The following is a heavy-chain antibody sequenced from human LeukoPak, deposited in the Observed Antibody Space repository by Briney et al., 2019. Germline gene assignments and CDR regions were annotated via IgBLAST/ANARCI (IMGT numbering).Heavy chain of an antibody. CDR2: ISSSGSTI. V-gene: IGHV3-48*03. CDR1: GFTFSSYE. J-gene: IGHJ4*02. D-gene: IGHD4-17*01. Sequence: GGSLRLSCAASGFTFSSYEMNWVRQAPGKGLEWVSYISSSGSTIYYADSVKGRFTISRDNAKNSLYLQMNSLKAEDTALYYCVRRFDGDHFDYWGLGTLVTVSS. CDR3: VRRFDGDHFDY.